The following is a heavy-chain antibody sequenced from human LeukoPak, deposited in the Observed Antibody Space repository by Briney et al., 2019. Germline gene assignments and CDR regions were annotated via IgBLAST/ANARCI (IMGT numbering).Heavy chain of an antibody. V-gene: IGHV1-8*03. CDR2: MNPNSGNT. CDR1: GYTFTSYD. Sequence: ASVKVSCKASGYTFTSYDINWVRQGTGQGLEWMGWMNPNSGNTGYAQKFQGRVTVTSNTSISTAYMELSSLRSEDTAVYYCAREGLDYWGQGTLVTVSS. J-gene: IGHJ4*02. D-gene: IGHD2-15*01. CDR3: AREGLDY.